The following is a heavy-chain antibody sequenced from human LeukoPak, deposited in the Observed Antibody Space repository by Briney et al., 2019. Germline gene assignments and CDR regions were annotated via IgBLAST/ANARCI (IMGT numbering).Heavy chain of an antibody. Sequence: GGSLRLSCAASGFTFSSYWMHWVRQAPGKGLVWVSRINPDGSSTYYADSVKGRFTISRDNAKITLYLQMNSLRAEDTAVYFCARGGGGSTYGPFDYWGQGTLVTVSS. CDR2: INPDGSST. V-gene: IGHV3-74*01. CDR1: GFTFSSYW. D-gene: IGHD5-18*01. J-gene: IGHJ4*02. CDR3: ARGGGGSTYGPFDY.